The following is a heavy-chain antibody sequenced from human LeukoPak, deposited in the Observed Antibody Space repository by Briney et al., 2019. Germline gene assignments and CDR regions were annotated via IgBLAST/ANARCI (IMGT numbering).Heavy chain of an antibody. J-gene: IGHJ4*02. Sequence: SETLSLTCAVYGGSFSGYYWSWIRQPPGKGLEWIGEINHSGSTNYNPSLKSRVTISVDTPKNQFSLKLSSVTAADTAVYYCASTTMGTYYFDYWGQGTLVTVSS. CDR3: ASTTMGTYYFDY. V-gene: IGHV4-34*01. D-gene: IGHD5-18*01. CDR2: INHSGST. CDR1: GGSFSGYY.